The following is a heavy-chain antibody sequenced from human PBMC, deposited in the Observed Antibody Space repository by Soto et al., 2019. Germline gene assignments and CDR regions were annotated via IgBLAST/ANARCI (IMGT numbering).Heavy chain of an antibody. V-gene: IGHV3-48*03. CDR2: ISSSGKSM. CDR3: ARSGSPFDY. D-gene: IGHD3-10*01. Sequence: GGSLRLSCAASGFTFSSYEMNWVRQAPGKGLEWVSFISSSGKSMYCADSMKGRFSISRDNAKNSLFLQMNNLRAEDTAIYYCARSGSPFDYWGQGTLVTVSS. CDR1: GFTFSSYE. J-gene: IGHJ4*02.